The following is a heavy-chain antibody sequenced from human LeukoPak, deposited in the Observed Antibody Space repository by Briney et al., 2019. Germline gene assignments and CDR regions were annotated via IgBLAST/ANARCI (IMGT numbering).Heavy chain of an antibody. CDR1: GFTFSRYW. D-gene: IGHD3/OR15-3a*01. J-gene: IGHJ3*02. CDR3: VLDLFSSFAFDI. CDR2: INSDGSSI. V-gene: IGHV3-74*01. Sequence: QPGGSLRLSCAASGFTFSRYWMHWVRQAPGKGLLWVSRINSDGSSIYYADPVKGRFTTSRDNAKNALHLQMNSLTAEDTAVYYCVLDLFSSFAFDIWGQGTMVTVSS.